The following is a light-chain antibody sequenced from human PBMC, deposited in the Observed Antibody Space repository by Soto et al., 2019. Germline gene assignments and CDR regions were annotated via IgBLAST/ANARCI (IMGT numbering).Light chain of an antibody. V-gene: IGKV1-13*02. J-gene: IGKJ1*01. CDR3: QQYNSYSLTWT. CDR1: QGISSA. CDR2: DAS. Sequence: AIQLTQSPSSLSASVGDRVTITCRASQGISSALAWYQQKPGKAPKLLIYDASSLESGVPSRFSGSGSGTDFTLTISSLQPEDFATYYCQQYNSYSLTWTFGQGTKVDIK.